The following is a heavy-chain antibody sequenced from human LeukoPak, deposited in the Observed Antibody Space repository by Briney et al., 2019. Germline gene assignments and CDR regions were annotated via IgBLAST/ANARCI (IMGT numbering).Heavy chain of an antibody. CDR3: ASKRLGAKLDY. CDR2: INHSGST. V-gene: IGHV4-34*01. D-gene: IGHD6-25*01. Sequence: SETLSLTCAVYGGSFSGYYWSWIRQPPGKGLEWIGEINHSGSTNYNPSLKSRVTISVDTSKNQFSLKLGSVTAADTAVYYCASKRLGAKLDYWGQGTLVTVSS. J-gene: IGHJ4*02. CDR1: GGSFSGYY.